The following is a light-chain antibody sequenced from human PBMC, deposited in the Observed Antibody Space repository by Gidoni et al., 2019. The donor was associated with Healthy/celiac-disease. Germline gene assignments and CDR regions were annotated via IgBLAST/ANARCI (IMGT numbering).Light chain of an antibody. J-gene: IGKJ4*01. CDR2: DAS. Sequence: EIVLTQSPATLPLSPGERATLSCRASQSVSSYLAWYQQKPGQAPRLLIYDASNRATSIPARFSGSGSGTDFTLTISSLEPEDFAVYYCQQRSNWPRVLTFGGGTKVEIK. CDR1: QSVSSY. V-gene: IGKV3-11*01. CDR3: QQRSNWPRVLT.